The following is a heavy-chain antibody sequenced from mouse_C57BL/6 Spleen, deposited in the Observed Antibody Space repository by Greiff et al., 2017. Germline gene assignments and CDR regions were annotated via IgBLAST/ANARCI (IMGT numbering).Heavy chain of an antibody. CDR1: GYTFTSYW. V-gene: IGHV1-55*01. Sequence: QVQLQQPGAELVQPGASVKMSCKASGYTFTSYWITWVRQRPGQGLEWIGDIYPGSGSTNYNEKFTSKATLTVDTSSSTAYMQLSSLTSEDSAVYYCARSSYDCDDGCAYWGQGTLVTVSA. CDR2: IYPGSGST. J-gene: IGHJ3*01. D-gene: IGHD2-4*01. CDR3: ARSSYDCDDGCAY.